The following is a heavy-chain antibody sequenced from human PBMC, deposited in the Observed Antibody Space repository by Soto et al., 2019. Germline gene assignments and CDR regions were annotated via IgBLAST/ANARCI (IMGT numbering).Heavy chain of an antibody. V-gene: IGHV3-53*01. CDR2: SYSGGNT. CDR1: GFSVSSNY. J-gene: IGHJ6*02. CDR3: ARDSTWIPYYHYGMDV. Sequence: EVQLVESGGGLIQPGGSLRLSCAASGFSVSSNYMSWVRQAPGKGLEWVSVSYSGGNTHYADSVKGRFTISRDNSKNTLYLQMNSLRAEDTAVYYCARDSTWIPYYHYGMDVWGQGTTVTVSS. D-gene: IGHD5-18*01.